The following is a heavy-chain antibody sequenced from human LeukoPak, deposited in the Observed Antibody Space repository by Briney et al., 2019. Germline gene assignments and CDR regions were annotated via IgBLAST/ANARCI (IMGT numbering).Heavy chain of an antibody. CDR1: GGSINSRCDY. CDR3: ARRPGEYGGNDFDY. J-gene: IGHJ4*02. D-gene: IGHD4/OR15-4a*01. CDR2: IYYSGST. Sequence: SETLSLTCTVSGGSINSRCDYWGWIRQPPGKGLEWIGSIYYSGSTHYNPSLKSRVTMSIDTSKNQFSLRLSSVTAADTAVYYCARRPGEYGGNDFDYWGQGTLVTVSS. V-gene: IGHV4-39*01.